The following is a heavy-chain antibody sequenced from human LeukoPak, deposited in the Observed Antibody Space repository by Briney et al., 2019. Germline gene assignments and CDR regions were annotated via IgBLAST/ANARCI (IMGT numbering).Heavy chain of an antibody. Sequence: GGSLRLSCAASGFTFSSYAMSWVRQAPGKGLEWVSAISDSGGNAYYADSVKGRFTISRDNSKNTLYLQMNSLRAEDTAVYYCAKDWYSTSWFDYWGQGTLVTVSS. CDR1: GFTFSSYA. CDR2: ISDSGGNA. J-gene: IGHJ4*02. D-gene: IGHD6-13*01. CDR3: AKDWYSTSWFDY. V-gene: IGHV3-23*01.